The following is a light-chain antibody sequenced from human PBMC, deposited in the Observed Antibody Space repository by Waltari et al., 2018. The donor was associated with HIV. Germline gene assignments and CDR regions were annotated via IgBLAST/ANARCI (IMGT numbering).Light chain of an antibody. J-gene: IGKJ4*01. Sequence: DIVMTQSPDSLAMSLGERATINCKSSSSILYNSNNKNNLAWYQQTPGQPPQLLIYWASTREFGVPDRFSGSGSGTNFTLTISSLQTEDVAVYYCQQYFNAPITFGGGTRVEI. V-gene: IGKV4-1*01. CDR3: QQYFNAPIT. CDR2: WAS. CDR1: SSILYNSNNKNN.